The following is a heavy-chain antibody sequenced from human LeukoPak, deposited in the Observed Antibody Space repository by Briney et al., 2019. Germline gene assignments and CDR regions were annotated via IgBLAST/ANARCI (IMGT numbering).Heavy chain of an antibody. V-gene: IGHV1-69*02. D-gene: IGHD5-18*01. CDR2: IIPILGIA. Sequence: RIIPILGIANYAQKFQGRVTITADKSTSTAYMELSSLRSEDTAVYYCARQGYSPALQGFDPWGQGTLVTVSS. J-gene: IGHJ5*02. CDR3: ARQGYSPALQGFDP.